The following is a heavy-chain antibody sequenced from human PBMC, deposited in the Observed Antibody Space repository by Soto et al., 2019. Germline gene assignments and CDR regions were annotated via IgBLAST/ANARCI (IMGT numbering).Heavy chain of an antibody. J-gene: IGHJ4*02. V-gene: IGHV4-31*03. CDR2: IYSNGKT. CDR1: GGSINSGGFY. CDR3: ANFLQESRRYFDS. D-gene: IGHD3-3*01. Sequence: SETLSLTCTVSGGSINSGGFYWSWVRQFPGKGLEWIGYIYSNGKTYYNPSLQSRLTISEDTSKSQFSLRLTSMTAADTAVYYCANFLQESRRYFDSWGQGILVTVSS.